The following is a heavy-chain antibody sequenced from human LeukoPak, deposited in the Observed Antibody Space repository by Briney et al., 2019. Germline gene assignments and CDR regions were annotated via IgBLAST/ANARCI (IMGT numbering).Heavy chain of an antibody. CDR2: IWYDGSNK. CDR1: GFTFSSYG. V-gene: IGHV3-33*01. CDR3: ARARPGIAVADYYFDY. D-gene: IGHD6-19*01. Sequence: GGSLRLCCAASGFTFSSYGMHWVRQAPGKGLEWVAVIWYDGSNKYYADSVKGRFTISRDNSKNTLYLQMNSLRAEDTAVYYCARARPGIAVADYYFDYWGQGTLVTVSS. J-gene: IGHJ4*02.